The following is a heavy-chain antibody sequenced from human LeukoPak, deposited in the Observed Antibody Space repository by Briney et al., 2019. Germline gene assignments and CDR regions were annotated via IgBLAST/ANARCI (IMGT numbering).Heavy chain of an antibody. Sequence: GGSLRLSCAASGFMFSSYAMSWVRQAPGKGLEWVSAISGSGGSTYYADSVKGRFTISRDNSRNTLYLQMNSLRAEDTAVYYCSCHPYSSTWYLPPWGQGTLVTVSS. CDR3: SCHPYSSTWYLPP. V-gene: IGHV3-23*01. J-gene: IGHJ5*02. D-gene: IGHD6-13*01. CDR1: GFMFSSYA. CDR2: ISGSGGST.